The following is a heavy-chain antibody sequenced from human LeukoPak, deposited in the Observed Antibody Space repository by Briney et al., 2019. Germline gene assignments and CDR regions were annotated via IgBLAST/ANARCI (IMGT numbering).Heavy chain of an antibody. CDR3: ARDFRSICGNECYLYSFVS. V-gene: IGHV3-21*06. J-gene: IGHJ4*02. D-gene: IGHD2-21*01. Sequence: PGGSLRLSCAASGFTFNNYAMSWVGQAPGKGREGVSSITTDYYMHSADSVKGRFHISRDSAKDSLYLQMHSLRAEDSAVYFCARDFRSICGNECYLYSFVSWGQGTVVTVSS. CDR1: GFTFNNYA. CDR2: ITTDYYM.